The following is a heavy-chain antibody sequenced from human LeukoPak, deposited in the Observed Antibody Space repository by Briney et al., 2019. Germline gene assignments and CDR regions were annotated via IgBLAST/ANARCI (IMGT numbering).Heavy chain of an antibody. Sequence: PGRSLRLPCAASGFTYSHYGMHWVRQAPGKGLEWVAVIWSDATEKYYGDAVKGQFTISRDNSRNTLYLQMNSLRVEDTAVYYCAKDAQRGFDYSNSLEYWGQGTLVSVSS. CDR2: IWSDATEK. D-gene: IGHD4-11*01. V-gene: IGHV3-33*06. CDR1: GFTYSHYG. CDR3: AKDAQRGFDYSNSLEY. J-gene: IGHJ4*02.